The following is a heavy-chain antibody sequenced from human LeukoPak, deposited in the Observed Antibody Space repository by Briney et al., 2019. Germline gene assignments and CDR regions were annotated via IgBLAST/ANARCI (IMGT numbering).Heavy chain of an antibody. V-gene: IGHV1-18*01. CDR3: ARDVGYYYGSGSSPLS. J-gene: IGHJ5*02. Sequence: GASVKVSCTASGYTFTSYGISWVRQAPGQGLEWMGCISAYNGNTNYAQNLQGRVTMTTDTSTSTAYMELRSLRSDDTAVYYCARDVGYYYGSGSSPLSWGQGTLVTVSS. CDR1: GYTFTSYG. D-gene: IGHD3-10*01. CDR2: ISAYNGNT.